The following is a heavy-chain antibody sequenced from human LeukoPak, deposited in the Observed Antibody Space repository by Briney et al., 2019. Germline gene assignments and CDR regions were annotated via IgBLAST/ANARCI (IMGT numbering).Heavy chain of an antibody. J-gene: IGHJ4*02. D-gene: IGHD3-22*01. CDR1: GFTFSSYA. CDR2: ISGSGGST. V-gene: IGHV3-23*01. CDR3: AKDFSGYDSSGYWFIYFDY. Sequence: GGSLRLSCAASGFTFSSYAMSWVRQAPGKGLEWVSAISGSGGSTYYADSVKGRFTISRDNSKNTLYLQMNSLRAEDTAVYYCAKDFSGYDSSGYWFIYFDYWGQGTLVTVSS.